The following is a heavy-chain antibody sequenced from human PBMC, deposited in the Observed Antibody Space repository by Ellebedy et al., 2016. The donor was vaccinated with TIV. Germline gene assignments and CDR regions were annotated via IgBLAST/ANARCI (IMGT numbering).Heavy chain of an antibody. CDR3: ARGGRWLQFSY. J-gene: IGHJ4*02. Sequence: SETLSLXXTVSGGSFTSYYWSWIRQPPGKGLEWIGYIFHSGSTNYNPPLKSRVTISVDTSKTQFSLKLSSMTTADTGVYYCARGGRWLQFSYWGQGTLVTVSS. V-gene: IGHV4-59*01. CDR1: GGSFTSYY. D-gene: IGHD5-24*01. CDR2: IFHSGST.